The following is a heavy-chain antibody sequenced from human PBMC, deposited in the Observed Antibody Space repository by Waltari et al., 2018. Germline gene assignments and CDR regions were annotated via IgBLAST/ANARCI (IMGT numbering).Heavy chain of an antibody. Sequence: QVQLQQWGAGLLKPSETLSLTCAVYGGSFSGYYWSWIRQPPGKGLEWIGEINHSGSTNYNPSLKSRVTISVDTSKNQFSLKLNSVTAADTAVYYCARGPNPFAHTAMGIDYWGQGTLVTVSS. D-gene: IGHD5-18*01. V-gene: IGHV4-34*01. CDR1: GGSFSGYY. CDR3: ARGPNPFAHTAMGIDY. J-gene: IGHJ4*02. CDR2: INHSGST.